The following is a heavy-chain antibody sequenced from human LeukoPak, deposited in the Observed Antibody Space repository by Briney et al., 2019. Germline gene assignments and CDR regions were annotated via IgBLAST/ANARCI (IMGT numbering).Heavy chain of an antibody. CDR1: GGTFSSYA. D-gene: IGHD3-10*01. J-gene: IGHJ4*02. CDR3: ARDPITMVRGVTSARYFVY. V-gene: IGHV1-69*01. CDR2: IIPIFGTA. Sequence: SVKVSCKASGGTFSSYAISWVRQAPGQGLEWMGGIIPIFGTANYAQKFQGRVTITADESTSTAYMKLSSLRSEDTAVYYCARDPITMVRGVTSARYFVYWGQGTLVTVSS.